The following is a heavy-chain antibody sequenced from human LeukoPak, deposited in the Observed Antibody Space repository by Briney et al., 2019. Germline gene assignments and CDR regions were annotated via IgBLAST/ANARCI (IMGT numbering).Heavy chain of an antibody. CDR3: ARGQPGYCSSTSCLYYYGMDV. Sequence: SQTLSLTCAVSGXSISSGGYSWSWIRQPPGKGLEWIGYIYHSGSTYYNPSLKSRVTISVDRSKNQFSLKLSSVTAADTAVYYCARGQPGYCSSTSCLYYYGMDVWGQGTTVTVSS. V-gene: IGHV4-30-2*01. CDR1: GXSISSGGYS. D-gene: IGHD2-2*01. J-gene: IGHJ6*02. CDR2: IYHSGST.